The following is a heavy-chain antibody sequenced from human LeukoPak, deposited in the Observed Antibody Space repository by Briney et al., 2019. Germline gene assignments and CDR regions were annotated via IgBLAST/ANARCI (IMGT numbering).Heavy chain of an antibody. V-gene: IGHV1-18*01. CDR2: ISAYNGNT. CDR1: GYTFTSYG. CDR3: AKAYYYDSSGYYRYYFDY. Sequence: GASVKVSCKASGYTFTSYGISWVRQAPGQGLEWMGWISAYNGNTNYAQKLQGRVTMTTDTSTSTAYMELRSLRSDDTAVYYCAKAYYYDSSGYYRYYFDYWGQGTLVTVSS. J-gene: IGHJ4*02. D-gene: IGHD3-22*01.